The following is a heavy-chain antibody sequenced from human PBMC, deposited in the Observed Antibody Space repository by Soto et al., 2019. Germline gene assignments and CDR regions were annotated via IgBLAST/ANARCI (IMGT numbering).Heavy chain of an antibody. D-gene: IGHD2-2*01. V-gene: IGHV3-48*02. CDR2: ISSGGQTI. CDR3: ARDPQRGYSGMDV. CDR1: GFSFSTYD. Sequence: EVQLVESGGGLVQPGGSLRLSCAASGFSFSTYDMNWVRQAPGKGLEWVSSISSGGQTIKSTDSVKGRFTISRDNAKNSLYLQMSGLRHEDTGVYYCARDPQRGYSGMDVWGQGTTVTVPS. J-gene: IGHJ6*02.